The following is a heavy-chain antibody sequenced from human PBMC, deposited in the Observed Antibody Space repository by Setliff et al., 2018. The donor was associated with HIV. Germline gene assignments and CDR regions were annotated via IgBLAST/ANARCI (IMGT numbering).Heavy chain of an antibody. CDR2: IIPIIATT. Sequence: GASVKVSCKASGGTFSSYAISWVRQAPGQGLEWMGGIIPIIATTNYAQKFQDRVTITADEFTNTAYMEVSSLRSEDTAVYYCARNGPHGSGWYNYFDFWGQGTLVTVSS. CDR3: ARNGPHGSGWYNYFDF. J-gene: IGHJ4*02. CDR1: GGTFSSYA. V-gene: IGHV1-69*13. D-gene: IGHD6-19*01.